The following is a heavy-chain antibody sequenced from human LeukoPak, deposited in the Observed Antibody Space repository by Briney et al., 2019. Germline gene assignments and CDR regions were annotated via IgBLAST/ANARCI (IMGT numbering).Heavy chain of an antibody. CDR3: AKWALVGGDTIDY. Sequence: GGSLRPSRAASGSTFSSYAIRSVRPAPGKGLEWVALISYDGSTKYSTDSVKGRFTIYRDNSKNTLYLQMNSLRAEYTAVYYCAKWALVGGDTIDYWGQGTLVTVSS. D-gene: IGHD1-26*01. CDR1: GSTFSSYA. J-gene: IGHJ4*02. CDR2: ISYDGSTK. V-gene: IGHV3-30*04.